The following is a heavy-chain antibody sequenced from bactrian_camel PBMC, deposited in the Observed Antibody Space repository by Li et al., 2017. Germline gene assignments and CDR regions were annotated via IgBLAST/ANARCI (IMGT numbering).Heavy chain of an antibody. CDR3: AADRWPEGSYPRCDFAH. J-gene: IGHJ6*01. CDR2: IDGDGTT. D-gene: IGHD2*01. V-gene: IGHV3S53*01. CDR1: GITEGTNC. Sequence: VQLVESGGGSVQAGGSLSLSCEVSGITEGTNCIGWFRQAPGKEREGVAYIDGDGTTTYAKSVKGRFTISKDKDTLTLQMNSLKPEDTAMYICAADRWPEGSYPRCDFAHWGQGTQVTVS.